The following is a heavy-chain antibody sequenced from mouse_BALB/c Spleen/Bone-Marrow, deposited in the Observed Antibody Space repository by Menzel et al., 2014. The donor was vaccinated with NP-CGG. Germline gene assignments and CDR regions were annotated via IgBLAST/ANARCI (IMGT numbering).Heavy chain of an antibody. J-gene: IGHJ2*02. CDR3: TRILRLLDY. CDR1: GFTFSNYW. Sequence: EVQLVESGGGLVQPGGSMKLSCVASGFTFSNYWMNWVRQSPEKGLEWVAEIRLKSNNYATQYAESVKGRFTISRDDSKSSVYLQMNNLRPEDTGIYYCTRILRLLDYWGQGTSPTVSS. D-gene: IGHD1-2*01. V-gene: IGHV6-6*02. CDR2: IRLKSNNYAT.